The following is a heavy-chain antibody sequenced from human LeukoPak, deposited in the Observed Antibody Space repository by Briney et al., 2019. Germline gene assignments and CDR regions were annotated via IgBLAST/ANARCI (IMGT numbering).Heavy chain of an antibody. J-gene: IGHJ4*02. Sequence: SETLSLTCTVSGGSFTSSYWGWIRQPPGKGLEWIGSINYSGNTYYNPSLKNRVTISVDTSKNQFSLKLSSVTAADTAVYYCARSLSTTGLRWGQGTLVTVSS. CDR2: INYSGNT. CDR3: ARSLSTTGLR. V-gene: IGHV4-39*01. D-gene: IGHD1-1*01. CDR1: GGSFTSSY.